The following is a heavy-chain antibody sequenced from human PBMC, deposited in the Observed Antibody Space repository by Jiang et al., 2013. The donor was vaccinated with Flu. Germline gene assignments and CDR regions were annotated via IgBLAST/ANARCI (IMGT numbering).Heavy chain of an antibody. CDR3: AKGDMVRGVIMAFDP. D-gene: IGHD3-10*01. V-gene: IGHV3-23*01. CDR1: FTFSSYA. J-gene: IGHJ5*02. CDR2: ISGSGGST. Sequence: FTFSSYAMSWVRQAPGKGLEWVSAISGSGGSTYYADSVKGRFTISRDNSKNTLYLQMNSLRAEDTAVYYCAKGDMVRGVIMAFDPWGQGTLVTVSS.